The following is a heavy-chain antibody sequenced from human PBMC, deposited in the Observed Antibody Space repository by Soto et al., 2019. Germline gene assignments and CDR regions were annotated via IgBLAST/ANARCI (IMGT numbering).Heavy chain of an antibody. CDR3: ARGWLLDPWMH. J-gene: IGHJ4*02. Sequence: EVQLVESGGDLVKPGGSLSLSCAASGFTFSSYNMNWVRQAPGKGLEWLSSISSSSTYIYYAHSVMGRFTISRDNARKSLYLQMNSLRAEDTAVYYWARGWLLDPWMHWGQGTLVSVSS. CDR2: ISSSSTYI. CDR1: GFTFSSYN. V-gene: IGHV3-21*01. D-gene: IGHD2-15*01.